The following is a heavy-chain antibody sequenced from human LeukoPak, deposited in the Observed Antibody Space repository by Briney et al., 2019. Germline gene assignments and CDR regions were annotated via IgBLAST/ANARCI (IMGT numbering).Heavy chain of an antibody. J-gene: IGHJ6*03. V-gene: IGHV1-2*02. CDR2: INPNSGGT. CDR1: GYTFTGYY. CDR3: ARVVYYYYYMDV. Sequence: ASVKVSCKASGYTFTGYYMHWVRQAPGQGLEWMGWINPNSGGTNYAQKFQGRATMTRDTSISTAYMELSRLRSDDTAVYYCARVVYYYYYMDVWGKGTTVTVSS. D-gene: IGHD2-15*01.